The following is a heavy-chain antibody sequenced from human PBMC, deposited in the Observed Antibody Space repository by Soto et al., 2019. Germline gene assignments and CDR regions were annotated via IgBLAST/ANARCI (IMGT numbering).Heavy chain of an antibody. J-gene: IGHJ5*02. D-gene: IGHD4-17*01. CDR3: ARAWGDGDYPLTNWFDP. V-gene: IGHV4-4*02. Sequence: QVQLQESGPGLVKPSGTLSLTCAVSVGSISSSNWWSWVRNPPGRGREWFGEIYHSGSTNYTPSLKSRVTISVDKSKNQFSLKLSSVTAADTAVYYCARAWGDGDYPLTNWFDPWGQGTLVTVSS. CDR1: VGSISSSNW. CDR2: IYHSGST.